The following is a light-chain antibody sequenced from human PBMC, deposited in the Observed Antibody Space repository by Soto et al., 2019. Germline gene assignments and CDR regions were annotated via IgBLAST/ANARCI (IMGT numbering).Light chain of an antibody. J-gene: IGKJ2*01. V-gene: IGKV2D-29*01. CDR2: EVS. CDR3: LQTLQLPYT. CDR1: QSLLHSNGKTY. Sequence: DIVMTQTPLSLSVTPGQSASISCKSSQSLLHSNGKTYLYWYLQKPGQPPHLLINEVSNRFSGVPDRFSGSGSGTDFTLKNSRVEAEDVGLYYCLQTLQLPYTFGQGTKLEIK.